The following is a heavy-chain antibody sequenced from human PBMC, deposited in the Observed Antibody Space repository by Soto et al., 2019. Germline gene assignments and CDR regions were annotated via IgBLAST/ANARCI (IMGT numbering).Heavy chain of an antibody. D-gene: IGHD5-18*01. CDR3: ARVFRDTANNWFDP. CDR2: IYSGGST. Sequence: GGSLRLSCAASGFTVSSNYMSWVRQAPGKGLEWVSVIYSGGSTYYADSVKGRFTISRHNSKNTLYLQMNSLRAEDTAVYYCARVFRDTANNWFDPWGQGTLVTVSS. J-gene: IGHJ5*02. CDR1: GFTVSSNY. V-gene: IGHV3-53*04.